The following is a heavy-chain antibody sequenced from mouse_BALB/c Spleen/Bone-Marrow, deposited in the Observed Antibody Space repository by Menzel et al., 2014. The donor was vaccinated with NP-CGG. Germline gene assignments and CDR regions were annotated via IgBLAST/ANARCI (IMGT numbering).Heavy chain of an antibody. CDR1: GYSITSDYA. J-gene: IGHJ3*01. V-gene: IGHV3-2*02. Sequence: VQLQQSGPGLVKPSQSLSLTCTVTGYSITSDYAWNWIRQFPGNKLEWMGYISYSGRTSYNPSLKSRISITRDTSKNQFFLQLNSVTTEDTATYYCAREGNYVFANWGQGTLVTASA. CDR3: AREGNYVFAN. D-gene: IGHD1-1*01. CDR2: ISYSGRT.